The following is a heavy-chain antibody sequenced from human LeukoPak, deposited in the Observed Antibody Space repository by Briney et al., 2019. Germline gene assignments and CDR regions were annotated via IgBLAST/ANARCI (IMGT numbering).Heavy chain of an antibody. J-gene: IGHJ6*03. Sequence: SETLSLTCTVSGGSFSSGLYYWPWIRQPAGKGLEWVGRVSASGTTDYNPSLKSRVIISVDTSKNQFSLRLSSVTAADTAVYYCARLQYFDMDVWGKGTTVTVSS. CDR3: ARLQYFDMDV. V-gene: IGHV4-61*02. D-gene: IGHD4-11*01. CDR2: VSASGTT. CDR1: GGSFSSGLYY.